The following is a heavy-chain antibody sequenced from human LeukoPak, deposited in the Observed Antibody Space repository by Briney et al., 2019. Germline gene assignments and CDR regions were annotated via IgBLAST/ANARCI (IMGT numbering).Heavy chain of an antibody. J-gene: IGHJ5*02. D-gene: IGHD2-15*01. CDR2: INPNSGGT. CDR1: GYTFTGYY. CDR3: ARERVVAATAGFDP. Sequence: ASVKVSCKASGYTFTGYYMHWVRQAPGQGLEWMGRINPNSGGTNYAQKFQGRVTMTRDTSISTAYMELSRLRSDDTAVYYCARERVVAATAGFDPWGQGTLVTVSS. V-gene: IGHV1-2*06.